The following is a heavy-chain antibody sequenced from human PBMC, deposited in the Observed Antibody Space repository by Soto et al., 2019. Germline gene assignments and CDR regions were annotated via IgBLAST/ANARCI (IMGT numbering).Heavy chain of an antibody. CDR1: GGTFSGYA. D-gene: IGHD1-1*01. V-gene: IGHV1-69*01. CDR3: ARDVRAGRCYFYDGMDL. CDR2: IIPILGTI. Sequence: QVQLVQAGAEVKRPGSSVKVSCKASGGTFSGYAISWVRQVPGQGLEWMGGIIPILGTINYAQNFEARVTTTADASTTTAYMSLSNLRSEDTALYCCARDVRAGRCYFYDGMDLWGQGTRVTVSS. J-gene: IGHJ6*02.